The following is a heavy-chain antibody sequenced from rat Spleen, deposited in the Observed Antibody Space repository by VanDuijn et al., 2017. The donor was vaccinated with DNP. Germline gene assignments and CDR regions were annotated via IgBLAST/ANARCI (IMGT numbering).Heavy chain of an antibody. J-gene: IGHJ2*01. CDR3: ARQGGTTPFDY. Sequence: EVQLVESGGGLVQPGRSLKLSCAASGFTFSDYNMAWVRQAPTRGLEWVASISPSGGTTYYRDSVKGRFTVSRDNARSSLYLQLDTLGSEDTATYYCARQGGTTPFDYWGQGVMVTVSS. CDR2: ISPSGGTT. CDR1: GFTFSDYN. V-gene: IGHV5-25*01. D-gene: IGHD1-5*01.